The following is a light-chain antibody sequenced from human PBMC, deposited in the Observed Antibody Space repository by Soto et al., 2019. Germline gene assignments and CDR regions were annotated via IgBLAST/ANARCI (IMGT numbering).Light chain of an antibody. CDR1: QSISDW. V-gene: IGKV1-5*01. CDR2: DIS. J-gene: IGKJ1*01. Sequence: DIQMTQSPSTLSASVGDRVTITCRASQSISDWLAWYQQKPGKAPKLLIYDISNLEIGVPSRFSGSGSGTEFTLTISGLQPDDFATYYCHQYNSYSFGQGTKVDIK. CDR3: HQYNSYS.